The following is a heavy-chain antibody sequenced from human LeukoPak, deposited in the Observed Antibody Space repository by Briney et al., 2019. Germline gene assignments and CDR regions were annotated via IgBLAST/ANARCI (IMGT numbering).Heavy chain of an antibody. V-gene: IGHV1-8*01. CDR3: ARDYYGSKSSSFDP. J-gene: IGHJ5*02. Sequence: ASVKVSCKASGYTFTSYDINWVRQATGQGLEWLGWMNPNSGNTGYAQNFQGRVTMTRDTSIDTAYLELTSLRYEDTAVYYCARDYYGSKSSSFDPWGQGTLVTVSS. D-gene: IGHD3-10*01. CDR2: MNPNSGNT. CDR1: GYTFTSYD.